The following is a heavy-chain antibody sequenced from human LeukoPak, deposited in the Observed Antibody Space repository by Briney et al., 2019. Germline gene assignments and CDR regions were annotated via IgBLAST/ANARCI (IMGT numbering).Heavy chain of an antibody. CDR1: GFTFSSYG. CDR3: AKADEAYYDSSAAFDY. J-gene: IGHJ4*02. D-gene: IGHD3-22*01. V-gene: IGHV3-23*01. CDR2: ISASDPST. Sequence: GGSLRLSCAASGFTFSSYGMHWVRQAPGKGLEWVSGISASDPSTYYADSVKGRFTISRDNSKNTLYLQMNSLRAEDTAVYYCAKADEAYYDSSAAFDYWGQGTLVTVSS.